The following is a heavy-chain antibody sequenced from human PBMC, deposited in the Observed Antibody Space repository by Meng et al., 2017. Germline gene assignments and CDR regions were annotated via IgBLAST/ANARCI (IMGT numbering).Heavy chain of an antibody. J-gene: IGHJ5*02. CDR1: VFTFSDYY. CDR3: ASIKVDP. V-gene: IGHV3-11*01. CDR2: ISSSGSTI. Sequence: QLWESGEGWVTRGGPLRLSWAASVFTFSDYYMSWIRRAQGKGLEWVSYISSSGSTIYYADSVKGRFTISRDNAKNSLYLQMNSLRAEDTAVYYCASIKVDPWGQGTLVTVSS. D-gene: IGHD1-14*01.